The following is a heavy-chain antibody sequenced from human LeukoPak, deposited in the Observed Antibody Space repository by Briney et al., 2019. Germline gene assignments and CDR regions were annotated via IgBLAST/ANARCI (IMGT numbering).Heavy chain of an antibody. J-gene: IGHJ4*02. CDR3: ARGMVRGVIITPGPLDY. Sequence: ASVKVSCKASGYTFTSYYMHWVRQAPGQGLEWMGIINPSGGSTSYAQKFQGRVTMTRDMSTSTVYMELSSLRSDDTAVYYCARGMVRGVIITPGPLDYWGQGTLVTVSS. D-gene: IGHD3-10*01. CDR2: INPSGGST. V-gene: IGHV1-46*01. CDR1: GYTFTSYY.